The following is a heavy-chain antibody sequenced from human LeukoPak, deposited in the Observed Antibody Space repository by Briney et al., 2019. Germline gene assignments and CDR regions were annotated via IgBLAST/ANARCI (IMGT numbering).Heavy chain of an antibody. V-gene: IGHV3-7*03. CDR2: IKQDGSDK. CDR3: ARKTVVGSYFDY. D-gene: IGHD4-23*01. J-gene: IGHJ4*02. CDR1: GFTFSAYW. Sequence: GGSLRLSCAASGFTFSAYWMSWVRRAPGKGLDWVANIKQDGSDKYYVDSVKGRFTISRDNAKNSLYLQMNSLRAEDTAVYYCARKTVVGSYFDYWGQGTPVTVSS.